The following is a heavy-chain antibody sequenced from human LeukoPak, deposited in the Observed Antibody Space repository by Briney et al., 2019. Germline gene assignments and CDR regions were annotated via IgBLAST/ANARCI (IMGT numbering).Heavy chain of an antibody. CDR1: GFTFSSYS. Sequence: PGGSLRLSRAASGFTFSSYSMNWVRQAPGKGLDWVSSISSSSSYIYYADSVKGRFTISRDNAKNSLYLQMNSLRAEDTAVYYCARDRNYYDSRGFDPWGQGTLVTVSS. V-gene: IGHV3-21*01. CDR3: ARDRNYYDSRGFDP. D-gene: IGHD3-22*01. J-gene: IGHJ5*02. CDR2: ISSSSSYI.